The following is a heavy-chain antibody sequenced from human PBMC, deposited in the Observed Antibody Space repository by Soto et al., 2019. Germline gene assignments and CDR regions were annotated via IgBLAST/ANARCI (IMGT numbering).Heavy chain of an antibody. J-gene: IGHJ4*02. CDR3: ARAPLGQQLASD. V-gene: IGHV1-46*01. D-gene: IGHD6-13*01. CDR1: GYTFASYY. CDR2: INPSGGST. Sequence: ASVKVSCKASGYTFASYYMHWVRQAPGQGLEWMGIINPSGGSTSYAQKFQGRVTMTRDTSTSTVYMELSSLRSEDTAVYYCARAPLGQQLASDWGQGTLVTVSS.